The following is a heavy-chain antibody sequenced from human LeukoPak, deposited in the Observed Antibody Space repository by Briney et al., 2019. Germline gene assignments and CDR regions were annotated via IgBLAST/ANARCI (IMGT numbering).Heavy chain of an antibody. CDR3: ARVNSGNYYSLDY. CDR1: GYTFRTSG. CDR2: IILYNGNT. D-gene: IGHD1-26*01. J-gene: IGHJ4*02. V-gene: IGHV1-18*01. Sequence: ASVKVSCKASGYTFRTSGITWVRQAPGQGLEWMGLIILYNGNTNYAQKRQGRVTMTKDNSTSTAYMELRSWRSDDTAVYYCARVNSGNYYSLDYWGQGTLVTVSS.